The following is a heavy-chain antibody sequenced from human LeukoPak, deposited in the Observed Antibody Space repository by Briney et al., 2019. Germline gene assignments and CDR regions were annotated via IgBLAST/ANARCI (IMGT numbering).Heavy chain of an antibody. Sequence: PGRSLRLSCAASGFTLTDYGIHWVRQAPGKGLEWVAVLSYDGSDRYYADSVNGRFTISRDISSDTVSLQVNSLRVEDTAVYFCARDRINMMVLVHDSGLDLWGQGTLVTVSS. J-gene: IGHJ5*02. CDR3: ARDRINMMVLVHDSGLDL. CDR2: LSYDGSDR. CDR1: GFTLTDYG. D-gene: IGHD3-22*01. V-gene: IGHV3-30*01.